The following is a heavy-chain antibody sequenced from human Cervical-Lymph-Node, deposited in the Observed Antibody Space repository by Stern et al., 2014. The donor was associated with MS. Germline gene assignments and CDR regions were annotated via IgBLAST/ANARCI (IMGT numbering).Heavy chain of an antibody. CDR1: GYSFSDYG. Sequence: QVQLVQSGAEVKKPGASVKVSCKTSGYSFSDYGVSWLRLAPGQGPEWMGWISGHNGDTNYEQKVQGRVTLTTDTLTSTAYMELRNLRPDDTAVYYCARDEGSGYDFPFDSWGQGTLVTVSS. V-gene: IGHV1-18*04. D-gene: IGHD5-12*01. CDR2: ISGHNGDT. J-gene: IGHJ4*02. CDR3: ARDEGSGYDFPFDS.